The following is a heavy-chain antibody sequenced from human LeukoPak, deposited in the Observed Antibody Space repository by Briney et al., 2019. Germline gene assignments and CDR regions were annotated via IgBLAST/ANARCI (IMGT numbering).Heavy chain of an antibody. Sequence: GRSLRLSCAASGFTFSSYGMHWARQAPGKGLEWVAVISYDGSNKYYADSVKGRFTISRDNSKNTLYLQMNSLRAEDTAVYYCAKGRGWAEIDYWGQGTLVTVSS. V-gene: IGHV3-30*18. D-gene: IGHD6-19*01. CDR3: AKGRGWAEIDY. CDR1: GFTFSSYG. CDR2: ISYDGSNK. J-gene: IGHJ4*02.